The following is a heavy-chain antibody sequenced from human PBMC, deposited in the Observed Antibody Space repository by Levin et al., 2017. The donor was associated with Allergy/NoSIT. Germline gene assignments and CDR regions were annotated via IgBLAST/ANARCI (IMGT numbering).Heavy chain of an antibody. V-gene: IGHV3-11*01. D-gene: IGHD6-13*01. Sequence: GGSLRLSCGASGFTFSDYYLSWIRQAPGKGLEWVSYISSSGSTIHYADSVKGRFTISRDNAKNSLYLQMNSLRAEDTAVYYCARAAGYSSSNYYYYMDVWGKGTTVTVSS. CDR3: ARAAGYSSSNYYYYMDV. CDR2: ISSSGSTI. J-gene: IGHJ6*03. CDR1: GFTFSDYY.